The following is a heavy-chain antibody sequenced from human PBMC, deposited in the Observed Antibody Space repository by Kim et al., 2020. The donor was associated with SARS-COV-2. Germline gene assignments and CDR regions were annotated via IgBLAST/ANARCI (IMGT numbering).Heavy chain of an antibody. CDR2: IIPIFGTA. CDR1: GGTFSSYA. V-gene: IGHV1-69*13. J-gene: IGHJ5*02. D-gene: IGHD6-6*01. CDR3: ARVCIAARCAIGRRFDP. Sequence: SVKVSCKASGGTFSSYAISWVRQAPGQGLEWMGGIIPIFGTANYAQKFQGRVTITADESTSTAYMELSSLRSEDTAVYYCARVCIAARCAIGRRFDPWGQGTLVTVSS.